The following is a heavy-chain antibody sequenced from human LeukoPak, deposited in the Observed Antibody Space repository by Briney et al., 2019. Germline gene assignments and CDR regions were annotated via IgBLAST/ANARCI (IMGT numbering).Heavy chain of an antibody. CDR3: ARGGASDFGDYGKSFAFDI. CDR1: GFVFRNYF. CDR2: IKNDGSER. D-gene: IGHD4-17*01. V-gene: IGHV3-7*01. Sequence: GGSLRLSCAASGFVFRNYFMSWVRQAPGKGLEWVASIKNDGSERYYVDSVRGRYTISRDNTKNSLFLQMNSLRAEDTAVYYCARGGASDFGDYGKSFAFDIWGQGTMVTVSS. J-gene: IGHJ3*02.